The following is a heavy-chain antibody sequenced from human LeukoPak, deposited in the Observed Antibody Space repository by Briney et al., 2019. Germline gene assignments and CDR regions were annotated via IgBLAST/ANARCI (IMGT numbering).Heavy chain of an antibody. Sequence: GGSLRLSCAASGFTFSSYAMHWVRQAPGKGLEWVAVISYDGSNKYYADSVKGRFTISRDNSKNTLYLQMNSLRAEDTAVYYCAKDSDWNYYFDYWGQGTLVTVSS. V-gene: IGHV3-30*04. CDR2: ISYDGSNK. CDR1: GFTFSSYA. J-gene: IGHJ4*02. D-gene: IGHD1-7*01. CDR3: AKDSDWNYYFDY.